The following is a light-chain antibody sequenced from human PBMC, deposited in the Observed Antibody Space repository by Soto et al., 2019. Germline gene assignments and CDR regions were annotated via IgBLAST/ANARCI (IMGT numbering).Light chain of an antibody. V-gene: IGKV2-28*01. Sequence: DIVMTQSPLSLPVTPGEPASISCRSSQSLLHSNGYNYLDWYLQKPGQSPQLLIYLGCNRASGVPDRFSGRGSGTDFTLKISRVEAEDVGVYYCMQALQTSFTFGPGTKVDIK. CDR1: QSLLHSNGYNY. CDR2: LGC. CDR3: MQALQTSFT. J-gene: IGKJ3*01.